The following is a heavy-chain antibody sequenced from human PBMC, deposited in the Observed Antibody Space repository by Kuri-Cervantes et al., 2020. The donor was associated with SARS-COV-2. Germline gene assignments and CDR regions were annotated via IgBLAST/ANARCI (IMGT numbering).Heavy chain of an antibody. CDR3: ARESALLSLDY. D-gene: IGHD2-8*01. Sequence: GESLKISCAASGFTFSSYSMNWVRQAPGKGLEWVSSISSSSSYIYYADSVKGRFTISRDNAKNSLYLKMISLRAEDTAVYYCARESALLSLDYWGQGTLVPVSS. CDR2: ISSSSSYI. J-gene: IGHJ4*02. V-gene: IGHV3-21*01. CDR1: GFTFSSYS.